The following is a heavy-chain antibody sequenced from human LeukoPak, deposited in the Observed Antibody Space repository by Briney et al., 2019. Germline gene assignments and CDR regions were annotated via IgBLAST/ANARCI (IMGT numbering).Heavy chain of an antibody. Sequence: GGSLRLSCTAFGFTFRNYWMSWVRQVPGKGLEWLANINHDGSKEVYVDSVKGRFTISRDNAKNSLYLQMNSLRAEDTAVYRCARKLYYYDSSGAGWFDPWGQGTLVAVSS. CDR1: GFTFRNYW. J-gene: IGHJ5*02. D-gene: IGHD3-22*01. CDR3: ARKLYYYDSSGAGWFDP. CDR2: INHDGSKE. V-gene: IGHV3-7*01.